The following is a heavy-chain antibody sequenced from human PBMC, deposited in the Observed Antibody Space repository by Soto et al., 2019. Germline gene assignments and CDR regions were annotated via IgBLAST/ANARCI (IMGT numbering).Heavy chain of an antibody. V-gene: IGHV2-5*02. J-gene: IGHJ4*02. CDR1: GFSLSTIGVG. D-gene: IGHD3-9*01. CDR2: IYWDDDD. CDR3: AHSGDILTGYPFDY. Sequence: QITLKESGPTLVKPTQTLTLTCSVSGFSLSTIGVGVGWIRQPPGKALEWLAIIYWDDDDRYSPFLRSRLTITEDTSKTQVVLTMTNMDPVDTATYYCAHSGDILTGYPFDYWGQGTLVTVSS.